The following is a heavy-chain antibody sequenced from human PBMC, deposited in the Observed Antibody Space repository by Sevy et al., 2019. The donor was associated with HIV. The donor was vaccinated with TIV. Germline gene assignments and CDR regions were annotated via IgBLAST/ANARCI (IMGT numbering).Heavy chain of an antibody. CDR2: IYYTGST. V-gene: IGHV4-59*12. Sequence: SETLSLTCTVSGGSISAYYWSWLRQPPGKGLEYIGDIYYTGSTYYNPSLKSRVTISVDTSKNQFSLTLGSVTAVDTAVFYCARAPPVRSGDDSLNWLDPWGQGILVTVSS. J-gene: IGHJ5*02. CDR1: GGSISAYY. D-gene: IGHD5-12*01. CDR3: ARAPPVRSGDDSLNWLDP.